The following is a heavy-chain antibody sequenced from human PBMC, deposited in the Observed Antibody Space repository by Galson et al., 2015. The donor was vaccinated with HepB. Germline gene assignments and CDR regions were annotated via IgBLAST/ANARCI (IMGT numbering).Heavy chain of an antibody. CDR3: ARETLPEGAPDY. V-gene: IGHV3-33*01. J-gene: IGHJ4*02. D-gene: IGHD1-26*01. CDR2: IWYDGSNK. Sequence: SLRLSCAASGFTFSSYGMHWVRQAPGKGLEWVAVIWYDGSNKYYADSVKGRFTISRDNSKNTLYLQMNSLRAEDTAVYYCARETLPEGAPDYWGQGTLVTVSS. CDR1: GFTFSSYG.